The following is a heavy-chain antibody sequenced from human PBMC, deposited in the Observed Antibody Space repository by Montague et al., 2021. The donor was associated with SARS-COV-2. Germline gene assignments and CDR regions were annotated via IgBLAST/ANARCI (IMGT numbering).Heavy chain of an antibody. CDR3: ARYAMYGGPSNWFDP. CDR1: GGSISGYY. CDR2: MYSGGRS. V-gene: IGHV4-59*01. D-gene: IGHD4-23*01. Sequence: SETLSLTCTVSGGSISGYYWSWIRQPPGKGLEWIGYMYSGGRSNHNPSLKSRVTMSVDTSKNLFSLKLNSVSAADTAVYYCARYAMYGGPSNWFDPWGQGTLVTVSS. J-gene: IGHJ5*02.